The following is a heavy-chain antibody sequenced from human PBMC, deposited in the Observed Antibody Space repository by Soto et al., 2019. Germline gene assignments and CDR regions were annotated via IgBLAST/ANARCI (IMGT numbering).Heavy chain of an antibody. J-gene: IGHJ5*02. CDR1: GYTFTSYG. V-gene: IGHV1-18*01. CDR3: ARDLAPGDIVVVPAAIPWFDP. D-gene: IGHD2-2*02. Sequence: ASVKVSCKASGYTFTSYGISWVRQAPGQGLEWMGWISAYNGNTNYAQKLQGRVTMTTDTSTSTAYMELRSLSSDDTAVYDWARDLAPGDIVVVPAAIPWFDPWGQGTLVTVSS. CDR2: ISAYNGNT.